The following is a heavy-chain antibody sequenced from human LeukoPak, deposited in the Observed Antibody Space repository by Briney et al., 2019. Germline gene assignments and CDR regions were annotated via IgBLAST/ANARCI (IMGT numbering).Heavy chain of an antibody. J-gene: IGHJ4*02. V-gene: IGHV4-34*01. Sequence: KTSETLSLTCTVSGGSISSYYWSWIRQPPGKGLEWIGEINHSGSTNYNPSLKSRVTISVDTSKNQFSLKLSSVTAADTAVYYCARDYYDSSGYHDYWGQGTLVTVSS. CDR3: ARDYYDSSGYHDY. D-gene: IGHD3-22*01. CDR1: GGSISSYY. CDR2: INHSGST.